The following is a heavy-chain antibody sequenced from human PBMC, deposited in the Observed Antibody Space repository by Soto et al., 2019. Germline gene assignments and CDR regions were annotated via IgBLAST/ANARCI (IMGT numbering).Heavy chain of an antibody. J-gene: IGHJ4*02. CDR1: GFTFSSYA. V-gene: IGHV3-30-3*01. CDR3: ARPPGGNPTLGSATRDY. Sequence: QVQLVESGGGVVQPGRSLRLSCVASGFTFSSYAMHWVRQAPGKGLEWVAVISYDGSNKYYADSVKGRFTISRDNSKNTLYLQMNSLRAEDTAVYYCARPPGGNPTLGSATRDYWGQGTLVTVSS. D-gene: IGHD2-15*01. CDR2: ISYDGSNK.